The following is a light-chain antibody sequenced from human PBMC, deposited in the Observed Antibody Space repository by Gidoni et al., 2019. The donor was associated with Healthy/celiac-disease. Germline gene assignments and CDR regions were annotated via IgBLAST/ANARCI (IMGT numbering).Light chain of an antibody. CDR2: DVS. Sequence: QSALTQPASVSGSTGQSFTISCTGTSSDVGGYNYVSWYQQHPGKAPKLMIYDVSNRPSGVSNRFSGSKSGNTASLTISGLQAEDEADYYCSSYTSSSTPVFGGGTKLTVL. V-gene: IGLV2-14*01. CDR1: SSDVGGYNY. CDR3: SSYTSSSTPV. J-gene: IGLJ2*01.